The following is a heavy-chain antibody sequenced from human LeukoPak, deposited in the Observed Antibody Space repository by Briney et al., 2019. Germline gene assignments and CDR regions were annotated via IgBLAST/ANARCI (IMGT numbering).Heavy chain of an antibody. CDR1: GGSFSGYY. D-gene: IGHD3-10*01. CDR3: ARHYYGSGSYYRYYYYYMDV. J-gene: IGHJ6*03. Sequence: SETLSLTCAVYGGSFSGYYWSWIRQPPGKGLEWIGSIYYSGSTYYNPSLKSRVTISVDTSKNQFSLKLSSVTAADTAVYYCARHYYGSGSYYRYYYYYMDVWGKGTTVTISS. V-gene: IGHV4-34*01. CDR2: IYYSGST.